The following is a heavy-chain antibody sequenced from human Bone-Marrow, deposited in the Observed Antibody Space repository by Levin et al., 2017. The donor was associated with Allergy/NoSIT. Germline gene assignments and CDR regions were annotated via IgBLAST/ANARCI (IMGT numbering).Heavy chain of an antibody. CDR1: GFTFSNYW. CDR2: INTAGSST. V-gene: IGHV3-74*01. J-gene: IGHJ4*02. Sequence: GESLKISCVASGFTFSNYWMHWVRQSPEKGLVWVSQINTAGSSTNYPGSVKGRFTISRDNAKNTVYLQMNSLRADDTGVYYCVRDEAKGPTGPTGIDYWGQGTLVTVAS. D-gene: IGHD1-14*01. CDR3: VRDEAKGPTGPTGIDY.